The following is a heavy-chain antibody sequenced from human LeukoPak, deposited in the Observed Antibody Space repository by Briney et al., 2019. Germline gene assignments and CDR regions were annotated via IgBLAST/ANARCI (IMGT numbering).Heavy chain of an antibody. J-gene: IGHJ5*02. Sequence: GGSLRLSCAASGFTFSSCGMSWVRQAPGKGLEWVSAISGSGGSTYYADSVKGRFTISRDNSKNTLYLQMNSLRAEDTAVYYCAKDTCSGGSCYYWFDPWGQGTLVTVSS. V-gene: IGHV3-23*01. CDR1: GFTFSSCG. D-gene: IGHD2-15*01. CDR3: AKDTCSGGSCYYWFDP. CDR2: ISGSGGST.